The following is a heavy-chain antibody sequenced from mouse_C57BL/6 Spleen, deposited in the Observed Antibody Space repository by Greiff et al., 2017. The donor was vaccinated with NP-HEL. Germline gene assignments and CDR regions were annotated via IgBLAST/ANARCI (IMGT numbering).Heavy chain of an antibody. J-gene: IGHJ1*03. D-gene: IGHD1-1*01. V-gene: IGHV1-9*01. CDR3: ASPHYYGSSPYWYFDV. CDR1: GYTFTGYW. CDR2: ILPGSGST. Sequence: VQLQQSGAELMKPGASVKLSCKATGYTFTGYWIEWVKQRPGHGLEWIGEILPGSGSTNYNEKFKGKATFTADTSSNTAYMQLSSLTTEDSAIYYCASPHYYGSSPYWYFDVWGTGTTVTVSS.